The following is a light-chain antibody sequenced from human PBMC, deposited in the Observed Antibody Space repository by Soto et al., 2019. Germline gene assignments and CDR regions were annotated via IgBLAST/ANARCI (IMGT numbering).Light chain of an antibody. CDR1: QSLESY. Sequence: EIVLTQSPATLSLSPGERATLSCRASQSLESYLAWYQQKPGQAPRLLIYDASNRATGVPARFSGSGSGTDFTLTINSLEPEDFAVYYCQQRRSWPITFGGGTKVEIK. V-gene: IGKV3-11*01. CDR2: DAS. CDR3: QQRRSWPIT. J-gene: IGKJ4*01.